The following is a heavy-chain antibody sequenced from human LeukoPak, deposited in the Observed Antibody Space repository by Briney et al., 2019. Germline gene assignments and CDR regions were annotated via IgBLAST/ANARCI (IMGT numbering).Heavy chain of an antibody. D-gene: IGHD5-18*01. Sequence: QAGGSLRLSCAASGFTFSSYSMNWVRQAPGKGLEWVSAISGSGGSTYYADSVKGRFTISRDNSKNTLYLQMNSLRAEDTAVYYCAKFQNRYSYVEFDYWGQGTLVTVSS. CDR2: ISGSGGST. CDR3: AKFQNRYSYVEFDY. J-gene: IGHJ4*02. V-gene: IGHV3-23*01. CDR1: GFTFSSYS.